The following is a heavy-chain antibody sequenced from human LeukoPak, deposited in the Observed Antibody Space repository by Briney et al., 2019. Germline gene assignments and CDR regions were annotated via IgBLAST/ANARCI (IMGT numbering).Heavy chain of an antibody. J-gene: IGHJ3*02. CDR3: ASLTATQYCSSTSCYSAFDI. CDR2: ISWNSGSI. V-gene: IGHV3-9*01. Sequence: PGGSLRLSCAASGFTFDDYAMHWVRQAPGKGLEWVSGISWNSGSIGYADSVKGRFTISRDNAKNSLYLQVNSLRAEDTALYYCASLTATQYCSSTSCYSAFDIWGQGTMVTVSS. D-gene: IGHD2-2*02. CDR1: GFTFDDYA.